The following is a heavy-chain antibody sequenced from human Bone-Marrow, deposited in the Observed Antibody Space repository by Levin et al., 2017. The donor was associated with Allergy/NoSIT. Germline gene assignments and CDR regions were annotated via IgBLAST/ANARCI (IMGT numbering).Heavy chain of an antibody. CDR3: VRNGYYALEY. Sequence: SETLSLTCAVSGDSMSSGDWWSWVRQPPGKGLEWIGEIHHNGGTNYNPSLKSRFTISVDKSKSQFSLKLRSVTAADTAVFYCVRNGYYALEYWGQGILVTISS. CDR1: GDSMSSGDW. J-gene: IGHJ4*02. V-gene: IGHV4-4*02. CDR2: IHHNGGT. D-gene: IGHD1-26*01.